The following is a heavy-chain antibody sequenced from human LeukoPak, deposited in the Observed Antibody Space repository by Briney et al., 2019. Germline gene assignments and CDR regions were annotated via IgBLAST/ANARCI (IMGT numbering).Heavy chain of an antibody. J-gene: IGHJ4*02. D-gene: IGHD2-21*02. CDR2: IVFSGSP. V-gene: IGHV4-30-4*01. Sequence: SQTLSLTCILSGGSISSGDYYWGWIRQPAGKGLEWIGCIVFSGSPYYNPSLKSPLIMSGETSKTHFTLKLTALTAAATAVYYCAREQQVTRRAEIFDYWGQGTLVTVS. CDR1: GGSISSGDYY. CDR3: AREQQVTRRAEIFDY.